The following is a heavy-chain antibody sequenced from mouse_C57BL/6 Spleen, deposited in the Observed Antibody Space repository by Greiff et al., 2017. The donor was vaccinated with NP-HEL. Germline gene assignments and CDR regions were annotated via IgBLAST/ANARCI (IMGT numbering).Heavy chain of an antibody. CDR3: ARSYYSNLYAMDY. CDR1: GYTFTSYW. V-gene: IGHV1-72*01. CDR2: IDPNSGGT. Sequence: QVHVKQSGAELVKPGASVKLSCKASGYTFTSYWMHWVKQRPGRGLEWIGRIDPNSGGTKYNEKFKSKATLTVDKPSSTAYMQLSSLTSEDSAVYYCARSYYSNLYAMDYWGQGTSVTVSS. D-gene: IGHD2-5*01. J-gene: IGHJ4*01.